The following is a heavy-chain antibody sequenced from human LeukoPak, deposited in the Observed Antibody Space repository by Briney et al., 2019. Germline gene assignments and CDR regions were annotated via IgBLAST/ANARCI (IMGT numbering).Heavy chain of an antibody. CDR2: IYPGDSGT. CDR1: GYSFTSYW. D-gene: IGHD2-2*01. V-gene: IGHV5-51*01. J-gene: IGHJ4*02. CDR3: ARLVGRAIVVVPSALDY. Sequence: GESLKISCKGSGYSFTSYWIGWVRQMAGKGLEGMGIIYPGDSGTRYSASFQGQVTISSDKSISTAYLQWSSLKASDTAMYYRARLVGRAIVVVPSALDYWGQGTLVTVSS.